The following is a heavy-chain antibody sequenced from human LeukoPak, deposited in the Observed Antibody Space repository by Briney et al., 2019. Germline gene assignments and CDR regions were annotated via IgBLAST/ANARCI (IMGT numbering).Heavy chain of an antibody. J-gene: IGHJ3*02. CDR1: GYTFTSYD. D-gene: IGHD3-22*01. CDR3: ARDAYDSSGYYYAGNAFDI. Sequence: ASVKVSCTASGYTFTSYDINWVRQATGQGLEWMGWMNPNSGNTGYAQKFQGRVTMTRNTSISTAYMELSSLRSEDTAVYYCARDAYDSSGYYYAGNAFDIWGQGTMVTVSS. CDR2: MNPNSGNT. V-gene: IGHV1-8*01.